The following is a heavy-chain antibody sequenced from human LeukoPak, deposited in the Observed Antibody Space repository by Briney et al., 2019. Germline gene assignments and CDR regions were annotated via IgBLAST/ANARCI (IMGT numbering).Heavy chain of an antibody. Sequence: PGGSLRLSCVASGFSFSSYWMHWVRQAPGKGLVWVSRINTDGSTTYYADSVKGRFTISRDNAKNTLYLQMNTLRAEDTAVYYSTTSDYWGQGTLVTVSS. V-gene: IGHV3-74*01. J-gene: IGHJ4*02. CDR3: TTSDY. CDR1: GFSFSSYW. D-gene: IGHD4-11*01. CDR2: INTDGSTT.